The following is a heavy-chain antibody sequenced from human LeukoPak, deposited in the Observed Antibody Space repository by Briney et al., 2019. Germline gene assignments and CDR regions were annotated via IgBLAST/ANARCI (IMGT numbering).Heavy chain of an antibody. Sequence: GGSLRLSCAASGFTFSTYAMHWARQAPGKGLEYVAAINDNGGNKYYTNSVKGRFTVSRDNSKDTLYLQMGSLRVEDLAVYYCGRAPPYGGGWYGPDEFWGQGTLVSVSS. V-gene: IGHV3-64*01. D-gene: IGHD6-19*01. CDR3: GRAPPYGGGWYGPDEF. CDR2: INDNGGNK. CDR1: GFTFSTYA. J-gene: IGHJ4*02.